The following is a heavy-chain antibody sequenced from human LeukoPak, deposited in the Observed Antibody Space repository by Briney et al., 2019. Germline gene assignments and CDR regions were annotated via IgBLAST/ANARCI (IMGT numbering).Heavy chain of an antibody. CDR1: GFTFNNYA. V-gene: IGHV3-23*01. CDR3: AKEVYYFDTSGLYSFAFDI. J-gene: IGHJ3*02. CDR2: ISGGGGST. Sequence: PGGSLRLSCAASGFTFNNYAMSWVRQAPGKGLEWVSAISGGGGSTYYADSVKGRFTISRDNSKNTLYLQMNSLRVEDTAVYYCAKEVYYFDTSGLYSFAFDIWGQGTMVTVPS. D-gene: IGHD3-22*01.